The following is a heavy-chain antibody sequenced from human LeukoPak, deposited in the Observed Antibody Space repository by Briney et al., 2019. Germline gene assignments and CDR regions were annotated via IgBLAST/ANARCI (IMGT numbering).Heavy chain of an antibody. D-gene: IGHD6-19*01. CDR3: AKDFRGASSGWTYAFDS. J-gene: IGHJ4*02. CDR2: ISGSGGST. Sequence: PGGSLRLSCAASGFTFDSYAMSWVRQAPGKGLEWVSAISGSGGSTSYADSVKGRFTISRDNSKNTLYLQMNSLRAEDTAVYYCAKDFRGASSGWTYAFDSWGQGTLVTVSS. CDR1: GFTFDSYA. V-gene: IGHV3-23*01.